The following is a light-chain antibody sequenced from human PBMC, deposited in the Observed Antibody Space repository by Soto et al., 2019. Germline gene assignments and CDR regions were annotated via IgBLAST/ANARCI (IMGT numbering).Light chain of an antibody. CDR3: QKYNSAPWT. CDR1: QCISNY. Sequence: DIQMTQSPSSLSASVGDRVTITCRASQCISNYLAWYQHKPGKVPKLLIYAASTLQSGVPSRFSGSGSGTDFTLTISSLQPEDVATYYCQKYNSAPWTFGQGTKVEIK. J-gene: IGKJ1*01. CDR2: AAS. V-gene: IGKV1-27*01.